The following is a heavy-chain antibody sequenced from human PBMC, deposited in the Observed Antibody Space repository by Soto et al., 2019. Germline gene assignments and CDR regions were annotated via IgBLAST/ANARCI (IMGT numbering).Heavy chain of an antibody. D-gene: IGHD3-9*01. J-gene: IGHJ4*02. V-gene: IGHV1-18*01. CDR1: GYTFTSYG. CDR2: ISAYNGNT. CDR3: ARDRAPYYDILTGYDY. Sequence: ASLKVSCKASGYTFTSYGISWVRQAPGQGLEWMGWISAYNGNTNYAQKLQGRVTMTTDTSTSTAYMELRSLRSDDTAVYYCARDRAPYYDILTGYDYWGQGTLVTVSS.